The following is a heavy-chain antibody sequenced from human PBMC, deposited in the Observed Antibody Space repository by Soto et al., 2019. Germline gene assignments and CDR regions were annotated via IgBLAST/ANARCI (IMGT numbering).Heavy chain of an antibody. J-gene: IGHJ6*02. Sequence: DVQVLESGGDLAQPGGSLRLSCAASGFTFSSYAMSWVRQAPGKGLEWVSSVSAGGDMTYYSDSVKGRFTISRDNSNNALFLQMNSLRIEDTGLYYCARGDRGGSGSPASYYYSGLDVWGQGTTVTVS. CDR2: VSAGGDMT. CDR3: ARGDRGGSGSPASYYYSGLDV. D-gene: IGHD3-10*01. V-gene: IGHV3-23*01. CDR1: GFTFSSYA.